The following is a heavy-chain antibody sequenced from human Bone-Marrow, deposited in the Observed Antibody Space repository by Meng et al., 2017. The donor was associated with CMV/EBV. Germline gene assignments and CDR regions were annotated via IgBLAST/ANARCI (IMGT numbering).Heavy chain of an antibody. CDR1: GFTVSSNY. CDR2: IYSGGST. D-gene: IGHD2-2*01. V-gene: IGHV3-53*01. CDR3: ARDRAYCSSTSCYFFYYGMDV. Sequence: GESLKISCAASGFTVSSNYMSWVRQAPGKGLEWVSVIYSGGSTYYADSVKGRFTISRDNSKNTLYLQMNSLRAEDTAVYYCARDRAYCSSTSCYFFYYGMDVWGQGTTVTASS. J-gene: IGHJ6*02.